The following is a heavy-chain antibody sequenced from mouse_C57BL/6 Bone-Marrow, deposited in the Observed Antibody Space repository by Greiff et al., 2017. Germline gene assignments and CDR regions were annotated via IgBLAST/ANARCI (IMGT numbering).Heavy chain of an antibody. D-gene: IGHD2-4*01. V-gene: IGHV1-42*01. CDR1: GYSFTGYY. CDR3: ARGDYDGYFDY. Sequence: VQLQQSGPELVKPGASVKISCKASGYSFTGYYMNWVKQSPEKSLEWIGEINPSTGGTTYNQKFKATATLTVDKSSSTAYMQLKSLTSEDSAVYYCARGDYDGYFDYWGQGTTLTVSS. CDR2: INPSTGGT. J-gene: IGHJ2*01.